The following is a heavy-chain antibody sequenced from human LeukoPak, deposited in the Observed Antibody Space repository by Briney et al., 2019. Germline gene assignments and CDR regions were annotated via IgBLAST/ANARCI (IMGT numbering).Heavy chain of an antibody. D-gene: IGHD4-17*01. Sequence: HGESLNISCKGSGYSFTSYWIGWVRQIRGKVLEWMGIIYPGDSDTKYSPSFQGQVTISADKSISTAYLQWSSLKASDTAMYYCARSSAGDYSLCDYWGQGTLVTVSS. CDR2: IYPGDSDT. J-gene: IGHJ4*02. CDR1: GYSFTSYW. V-gene: IGHV5-51*01. CDR3: ARSSAGDYSLCDY.